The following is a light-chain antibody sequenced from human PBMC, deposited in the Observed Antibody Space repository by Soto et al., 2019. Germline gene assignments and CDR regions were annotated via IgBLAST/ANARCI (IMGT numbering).Light chain of an antibody. CDR1: NSDVGRYDY. CDR3: SSYSISTAYL. J-gene: IGLJ1*01. V-gene: IGLV2-14*01. CDR2: EVS. Sequence: QSVLTQPASVSGSPGQSITISCTGTNSDVGRYDYVSWYQLHPGKAPKLMVFEVSNRPSGVSYRFSGSKSGNTASLTISGLQAEDEADYFCSSYSISTAYLFGTGTKVTV.